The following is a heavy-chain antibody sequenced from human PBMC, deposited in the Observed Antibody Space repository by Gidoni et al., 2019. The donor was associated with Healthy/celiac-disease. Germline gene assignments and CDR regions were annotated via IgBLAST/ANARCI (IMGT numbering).Heavy chain of an antibody. CDR1: GGPFSSSA. CDR2: ISPIFGTE. CDR3: ASIWFGERIFHRGHDAFDI. Sequence: QVQLVQSGAEVKKPGSSVKVSCKASGGPFSSSAISWVRQAPGQGLEWMGGISPIFGTENYAQKFQGRVTITADESTSTAYMELSSLRSEDTAVYYCASIWFGERIFHRGHDAFDIWGQGTMVTVSS. J-gene: IGHJ3*02. V-gene: IGHV1-69*01. D-gene: IGHD3-10*01.